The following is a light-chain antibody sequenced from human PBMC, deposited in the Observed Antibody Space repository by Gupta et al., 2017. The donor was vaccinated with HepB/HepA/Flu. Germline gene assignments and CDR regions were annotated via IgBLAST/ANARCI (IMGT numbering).Light chain of an antibody. Sequence: VLTQSPPASATPGTSVKLICTLSSGHSTDTIAWHQQHPDKGPPYLMNLNSDGSHSTGAGIPDRFSGSSSGAERYPTIARLQADDEDDYYCQTWCTDVRLFGGGTKLTVL. CDR2: LNSDGSH. CDR3: QTWCTDVRL. V-gene: IGLV4-69*02. J-gene: IGLJ2*01. CDR1: SGHSTDT.